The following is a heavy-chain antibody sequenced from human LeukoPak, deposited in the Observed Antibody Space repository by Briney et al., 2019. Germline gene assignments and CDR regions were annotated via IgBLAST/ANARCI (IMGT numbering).Heavy chain of an antibody. J-gene: IGHJ4*02. CDR1: GGSISIYY. CDR2: IYNSGST. Sequence: SETLSLTCTVSGGSISIYYWSWVRQPPGKGLEWIGYIYNSGSTIYNPSLKCRVSISVDTSKNQFSLKLNSVTAADTAVYFCVRDRELTFWSQGTLVTVSS. V-gene: IGHV4-59*01. CDR3: VRDRELTF. D-gene: IGHD1-26*01.